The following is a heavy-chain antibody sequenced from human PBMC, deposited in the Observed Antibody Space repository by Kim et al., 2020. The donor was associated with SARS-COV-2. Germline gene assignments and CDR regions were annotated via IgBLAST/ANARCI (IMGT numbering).Heavy chain of an antibody. V-gene: IGHV4-34*01. J-gene: IGHJ4*02. Sequence: HSGSNNYNPSLTSRVTISVDTSKNQFSLKLSSVTAADTAVYYCARSVTDYWGQGTLVTVSS. CDR3: ARSVTDY. D-gene: IGHD3-10*01. CDR2: HSGSN.